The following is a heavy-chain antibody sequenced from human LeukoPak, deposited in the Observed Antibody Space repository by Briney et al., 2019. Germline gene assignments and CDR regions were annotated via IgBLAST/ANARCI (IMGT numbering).Heavy chain of an antibody. CDR1: GGSISSYY. D-gene: IGHD4-17*01. V-gene: IGHV4-59*01. CDR2: IYYSGST. Sequence: SETPSLTCTVSGGSISSYYWSWIRQPPGKGLEWIGYIYYSGSTNYNPSLKSRVTISVDTSKNQFSLKLSSVTAADTAVYYCARKDYGDHRGFDYWGQGTLVTVSS. CDR3: ARKDYGDHRGFDY. J-gene: IGHJ4*02.